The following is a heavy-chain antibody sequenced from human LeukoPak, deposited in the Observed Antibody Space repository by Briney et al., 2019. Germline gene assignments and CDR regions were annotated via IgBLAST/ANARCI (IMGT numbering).Heavy chain of an antibody. CDR1: RFTFSSYG. J-gene: IGHJ4*02. CDR3: ARDSSMLRGPLVIYYFDF. CDR2: ISGGGDVT. D-gene: IGHD3-10*01. Sequence: PGGSLRLSCAASRFTFSSYGMSWVRQAPGKGLEWVSTISGGGDVTYYADSVKGRFTISRDNSKNTLYLQMNSLRVEDTAFYYCARDSSMLRGPLVIYYFDFWGQGTLVTVSS. V-gene: IGHV3-23*01.